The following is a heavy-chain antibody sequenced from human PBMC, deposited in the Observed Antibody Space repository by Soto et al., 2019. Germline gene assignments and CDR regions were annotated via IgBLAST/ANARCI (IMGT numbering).Heavy chain of an antibody. CDR3: ARVVPYYGGNSPLV. D-gene: IGHD4-17*01. V-gene: IGHV4-31*03. CDR2: IYYSGST. Sequence: SETLSLTCTVSGGSISSGGYYWSWIRQHPGKGLEWIGYIYYSGSTYYNPSLKSRVTISVGTSKNQFSLKLSSVTAADTAVYYCARVVPYYGGNSPLVWGQGTMVTVSS. J-gene: IGHJ3*01. CDR1: GGSISSGGYY.